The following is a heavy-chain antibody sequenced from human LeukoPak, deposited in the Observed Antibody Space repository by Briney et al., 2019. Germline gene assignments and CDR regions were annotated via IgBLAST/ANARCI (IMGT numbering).Heavy chain of an antibody. V-gene: IGHV4-59*08. CDR1: GGSISSYY. Sequence: SETLSLTCTVSGGSISSYYWSWIRQPPGKGLEWIGYIYYSGSTNYNPSLKSRVTISVDTSKNQFSLKLSSVTAADTAVYYCASHITDPSPAFDYWGQRTLVTVSS. CDR3: ASHITDPSPAFDY. CDR2: IYYSGST. J-gene: IGHJ4*02.